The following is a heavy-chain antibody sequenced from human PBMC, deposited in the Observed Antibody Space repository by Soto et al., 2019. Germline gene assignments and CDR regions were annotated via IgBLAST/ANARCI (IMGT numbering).Heavy chain of an antibody. J-gene: IGHJ5*02. CDR3: ARGNYAEYFITGNNWFDP. CDR1: GGSFSGYY. V-gene: IGHV4-34*01. Sequence: SETLSLTCAVYGGSFSGYYWSWIRQPPGKGLEWIGEINHSGSTNYNPSLKSRVTISVDTSKNQFSLKLSSVTAADTAVYYCARGNYAEYFITGNNWFDPWGRGTLVTVSS. CDR2: INHSGST. D-gene: IGHD1-20*01.